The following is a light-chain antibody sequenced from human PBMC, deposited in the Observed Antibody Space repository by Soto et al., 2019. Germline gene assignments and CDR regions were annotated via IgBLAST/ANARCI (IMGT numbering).Light chain of an antibody. V-gene: IGLV2-14*01. J-gene: IGLJ3*02. Sequence: QLVLTQPASVSGSPGQSITISCTGTSSDVGGYNYVSWYQQHPGKAPKLMIYEVSNRPSGVSNRFSGSKSGNTASLTISGLQAEDEAAYYCSSYTSSITRVFGGGTKLTVL. CDR2: EVS. CDR3: SSYTSSITRV. CDR1: SSDVGGYNY.